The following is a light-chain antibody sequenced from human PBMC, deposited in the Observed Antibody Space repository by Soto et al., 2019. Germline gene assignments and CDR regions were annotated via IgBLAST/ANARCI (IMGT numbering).Light chain of an antibody. J-gene: IGKJ3*01. Sequence: EIVMTQSPATLSVSPGERATLSCGASQSVTSSLAWYQQRPGQAPRLLIYGASTSATGLPARFSGSGSGTEFILTIGNLQSEDFAVYYCQQYTNSSFSFGPGTKVEIK. CDR1: QSVTSS. V-gene: IGKV3-15*01. CDR3: QQYTNSSFS. CDR2: GAS.